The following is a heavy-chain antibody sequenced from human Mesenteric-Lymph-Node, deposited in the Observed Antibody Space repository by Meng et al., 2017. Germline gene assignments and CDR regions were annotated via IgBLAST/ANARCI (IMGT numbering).Heavy chain of an antibody. CDR1: GGSVSSGNFY. Sequence: GQLEGSGPGLVRPSETLSLTCTVSGGSVSSGNFYWNWIRQSPAKGLEWIGYIYDSAISYYNPSFKSRVTISVDTSKNQFSLKLTSVTAADTAFYYCATGGTLGQLVSWFDPWGQGTLVTVSS. J-gene: IGHJ5*02. D-gene: IGHD6-6*01. CDR2: IYDSAIS. CDR3: ATGGTLGQLVSWFDP. V-gene: IGHV4-61*01.